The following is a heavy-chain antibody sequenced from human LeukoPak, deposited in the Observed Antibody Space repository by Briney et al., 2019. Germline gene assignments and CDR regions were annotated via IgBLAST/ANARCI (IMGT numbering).Heavy chain of an antibody. D-gene: IGHD6-13*01. Sequence: PSETLSLTCTVSGGSISSGSYYWSWIRQAAGKGLEWIGRIYTSGSTNYNPSLKSRVTISVDTSKNQFSLKLSSVTAADTAVYYCAREGLAAAWGVRYYFDYWGQGTLVTVSS. CDR3: AREGLAAAWGVRYYFDY. V-gene: IGHV4-61*02. CDR1: GGSISSGSYY. J-gene: IGHJ4*02. CDR2: IYTSGST.